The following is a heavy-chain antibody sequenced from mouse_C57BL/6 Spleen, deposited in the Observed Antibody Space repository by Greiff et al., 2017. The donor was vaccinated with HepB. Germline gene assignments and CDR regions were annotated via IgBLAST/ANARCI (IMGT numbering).Heavy chain of an antibody. CDR2: IYPRDGST. J-gene: IGHJ4*01. CDR1: GYTFTSYD. D-gene: IGHD1-1*01. CDR3: ARARGKYYGNYAMDY. V-gene: IGHV1-85*01. Sequence: VQLQQSGPELVKPGASVKLSCKASGYTFTSYDINWVKQRPGQGLEWIGWIYPRDGSTKYNEKFKGKATLTVATSSSTAYMELHSLTSEDSAVYFCARARGKYYGNYAMDYWGQGTSVTVSS.